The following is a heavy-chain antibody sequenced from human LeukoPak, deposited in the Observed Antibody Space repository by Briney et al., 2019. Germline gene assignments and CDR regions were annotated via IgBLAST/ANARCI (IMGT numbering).Heavy chain of an antibody. CDR3: ARDQGFWSGYYYYYYYGMDV. CDR2: IKQDGSEK. Sequence: AGGSLRLSCAASGFTFSSYWMSWVRQAPGKGLEWVANIKQDGSEKYYVDSVKGRFTISRDNAKNSLYLQMNSLRAEDTAVYYCARDQGFWSGYYYYYYYGMDVWGQGTTVTVSS. J-gene: IGHJ6*02. CDR1: GFTFSSYW. V-gene: IGHV3-7*03. D-gene: IGHD3-3*01.